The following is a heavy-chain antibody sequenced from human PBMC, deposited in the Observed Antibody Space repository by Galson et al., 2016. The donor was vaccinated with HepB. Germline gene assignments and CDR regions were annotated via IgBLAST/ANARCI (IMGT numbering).Heavy chain of an antibody. CDR2: VSYDGSII. J-gene: IGHJ4*02. D-gene: IGHD3-16*01. CDR3: VRDLDDYIWGTYRTLDY. V-gene: IGHV3-30*04. Sequence: SLRLSCAASGFTFSGYAMHRVRQAPGKGLEWVAVVSYDGSIISYADSVKGRFTISRHNSKNTLYLQMNSLRAEDTALYYCVRDLDDYIWGTYRTLDYRGQGTLVTVSS. CDR1: GFTFSGYA.